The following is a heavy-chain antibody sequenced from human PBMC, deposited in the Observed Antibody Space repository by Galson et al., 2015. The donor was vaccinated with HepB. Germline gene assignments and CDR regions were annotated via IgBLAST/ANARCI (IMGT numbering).Heavy chain of an antibody. J-gene: IGHJ4*02. Sequence: SLRLSCAASGFMFGTYWMQWVRQAPGKGLVWVSVINPDGTTTYYADSVRGRFTISRDNVRNTMFLQMNSLRAEDMGVYYCVRDSGTYPGYYDFWGQGILVTVSS. CDR2: INPDGTTT. V-gene: IGHV3-74*01. D-gene: IGHD1-26*01. CDR1: GFMFGTYW. CDR3: VRDSGTYPGYYDF.